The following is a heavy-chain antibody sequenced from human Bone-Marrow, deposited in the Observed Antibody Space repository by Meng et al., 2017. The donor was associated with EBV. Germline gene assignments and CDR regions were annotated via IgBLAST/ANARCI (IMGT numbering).Heavy chain of an antibody. CDR3: ARAGRGYGDFEYYFDY. V-gene: IGHV4-30-4*01. CDR1: DDSIHSGGYY. J-gene: IGHJ4*02. Sequence: VHLQDSGPGLVKPSQPLSLTCAVSDDSIHSGGYYWSWIRQPPGKGLEWIGYIYYSSSTYYTPSLKTRLTISLDTSKSQFSLKLYSVTAADTAMYYCARAGRGYGDFEYYFDYWGQGTLVTVSS. CDR2: IYYSSST. D-gene: IGHD4-17*01.